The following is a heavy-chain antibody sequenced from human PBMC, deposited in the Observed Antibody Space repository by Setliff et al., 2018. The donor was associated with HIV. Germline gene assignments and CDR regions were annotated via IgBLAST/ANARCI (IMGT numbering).Heavy chain of an antibody. CDR2: INYSGTT. V-gene: IGHV4-39*01. Sequence: SETLSLTCTVSGDSISSTTFYWVWIRQPPGKGLEWIGIINYSGTTYYNPSLKSRVTISVATSKNQFSLRLSSVTAADTAVYYCARHSGSGHYLIDPWGQGTLVTVSS. CDR1: GDSISSTTFY. J-gene: IGHJ5*02. D-gene: IGHD3-22*01. CDR3: ARHSGSGHYLIDP.